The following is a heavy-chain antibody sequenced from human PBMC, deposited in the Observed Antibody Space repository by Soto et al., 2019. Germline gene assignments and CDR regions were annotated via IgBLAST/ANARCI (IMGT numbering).Heavy chain of an antibody. CDR1: GDTFSFYS. D-gene: IGHD3-10*01. CDR2: VNPILSMS. V-gene: IGHV1-69*04. Sequence: QVQLVQSGAEVKRPGSSVKVSCKASGDTFSFYSINWVRQAPGLGLEWMGRVNPILSMSNYAKRFQGRVTMTADKSTSTADMELSGLRSEDTAMYYCATSYGSGYRAFDYWGQGALVTVSS. J-gene: IGHJ4*02. CDR3: ATSYGSGYRAFDY.